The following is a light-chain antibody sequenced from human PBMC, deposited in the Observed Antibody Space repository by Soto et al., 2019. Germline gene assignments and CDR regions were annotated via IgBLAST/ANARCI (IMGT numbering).Light chain of an antibody. Sequence: QSALTQPASVSGSPGQSITIPRTGTSSDVGNYDLVSWYQRQPGKAPKVMIHEVNKRPSGVSRRFSGSKSGSTASLTISGLQAEDEADYYCCSYAGSSTFVFGTGTKLTVL. V-gene: IGLV2-23*02. CDR1: SSDVGNYDL. CDR3: CSYAGSSTFV. J-gene: IGLJ1*01. CDR2: EVN.